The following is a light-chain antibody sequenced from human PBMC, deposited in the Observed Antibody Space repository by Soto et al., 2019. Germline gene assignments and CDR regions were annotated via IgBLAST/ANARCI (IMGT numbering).Light chain of an antibody. Sequence: EIVLTQSPATLSLSPGVRATLSCRDSQSVSNNLAWYQQKPGQAPRLRIYDASNRATAIPDRFSGSGSGTDFTLTISGLEPEDFAVYYCLQRSSWPRTFGQGTKLEIK. CDR2: DAS. CDR3: LQRSSWPRT. CDR1: QSVSNN. V-gene: IGKV3-11*01. J-gene: IGKJ2*01.